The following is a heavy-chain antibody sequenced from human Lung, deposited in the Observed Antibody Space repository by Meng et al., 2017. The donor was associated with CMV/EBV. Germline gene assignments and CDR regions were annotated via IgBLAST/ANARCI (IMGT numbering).Heavy chain of an antibody. Sequence: EPGPALVKPPGTLSLPCPVSGDSITNHNWWAWVRQPPGKGLEWIGEIPHRGSSAYNPSLKSRVSMSIDKSKNQFSLKLTSVTAADTAVYHCLRRSGGSVWGQGTLVTVSS. CDR1: GDSITNHNW. CDR2: IPHRGSS. V-gene: IGHV4-4*03. D-gene: IGHD3-10*01. CDR3: LRRSGGSV. J-gene: IGHJ1*01.